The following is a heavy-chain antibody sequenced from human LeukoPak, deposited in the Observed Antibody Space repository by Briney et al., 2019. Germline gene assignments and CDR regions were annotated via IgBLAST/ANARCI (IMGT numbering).Heavy chain of an antibody. J-gene: IGHJ4*02. Sequence: GGSLRLSCAASGFTYSNYWMHWVRQAPGKGLVRVSRINSDGSTTTYADSVKGRFTISRDNAKNTLYLQVNSLRAEDTAVYYCARGPSYSSSWYGLDSWGQGTLVTVSS. V-gene: IGHV3-74*01. CDR1: GFTYSNYW. CDR2: INSDGSTT. CDR3: ARGPSYSSSWYGLDS. D-gene: IGHD6-13*01.